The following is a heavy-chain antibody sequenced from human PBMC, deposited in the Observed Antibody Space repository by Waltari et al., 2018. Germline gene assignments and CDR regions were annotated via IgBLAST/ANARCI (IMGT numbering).Heavy chain of an antibody. V-gene: IGHV4-4*02. J-gene: IGHJ4*02. CDR1: GGSISSSNW. CDR3: ARVLKTYYYDSSGYYYSPVVQYFDY. Sequence: QVQLQESGPGLVKPSGTLSLTCAVSGGSISSSNWWSWVRQPPGKGLEWIGEIYHSGGTNYNPSLKGRVTISVYKSKNQFSLKLSSVTAADTAVYYCARVLKTYYYDSSGYYYSPVVQYFDYWGQGTLGTVSS. CDR2: IYHSGGT. D-gene: IGHD3-22*01.